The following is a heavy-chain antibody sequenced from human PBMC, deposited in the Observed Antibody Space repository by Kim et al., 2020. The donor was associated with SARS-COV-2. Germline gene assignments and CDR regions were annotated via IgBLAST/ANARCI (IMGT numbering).Heavy chain of an antibody. J-gene: IGHJ4*02. D-gene: IGHD3-10*01. Sequence: GGSLRLSCAASGFTFSGSAMHWVRQASGKGLEWVGRIRSKANSYATAYAASVKGRFTISRDDSKNTAYLQMNSLKTEDTAVYYCTREGPAHYGSGTDWGQGTLVTVSS. CDR3: TREGPAHYGSGTD. CDR1: GFTFSGSA. V-gene: IGHV3-73*01. CDR2: IRSKANSYAT.